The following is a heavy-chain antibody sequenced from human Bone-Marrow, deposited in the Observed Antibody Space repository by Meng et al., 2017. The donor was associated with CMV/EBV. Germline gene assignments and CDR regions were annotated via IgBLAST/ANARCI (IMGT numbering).Heavy chain of an antibody. CDR3: ARGGSPVNFYYYGMDV. D-gene: IGHD3-10*01. V-gene: IGHV3-30*02. J-gene: IGHJ6*02. CDR2: IRYDGSNK. CDR1: GFTFSSYG. Sequence: GGSLRLSCAASGFTFSSYGMHWVRQASGKGLEWVAFIRYDGSNKYYADSVKGRFTISRDNAKNSLYLQMNGLRAEDTAVYYCARGGSPVNFYYYGMDVWGQATTVTVSS.